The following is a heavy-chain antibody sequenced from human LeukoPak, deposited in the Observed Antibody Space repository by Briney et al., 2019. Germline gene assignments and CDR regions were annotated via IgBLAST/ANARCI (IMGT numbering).Heavy chain of an antibody. J-gene: IGHJ5*01. CDR3: ARQKITVTVSLDS. D-gene: IGHD4-17*01. CDR2: ISSDGSDK. Sequence: GGSLRLSCAASGFTFSNYGMHWVRQAPGKGLEWVAIISSDGSDKYHADSVKGRFSISRDNAQKTLYLQMNSLRPEDTAAYLCARQKITVTVSLDSWGQGTLVTVSS. CDR1: GFTFSNYG. V-gene: IGHV3-30*03.